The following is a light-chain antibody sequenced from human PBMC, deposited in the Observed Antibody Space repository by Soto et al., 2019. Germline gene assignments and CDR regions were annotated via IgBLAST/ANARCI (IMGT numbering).Light chain of an antibody. CDR2: AAS. CDR3: QQSYGTPRT. Sequence: DIQMTQPPSSLSASVGDRVTITCRASQSISSYLNWYQQKPGKAPKLLIYAASSLQSGVPSRFSVSGSGTDFTLTISSLQPEDFATYYCQQSYGTPRTFGQGTKVEIK. J-gene: IGKJ1*01. CDR1: QSISSY. V-gene: IGKV1-39*01.